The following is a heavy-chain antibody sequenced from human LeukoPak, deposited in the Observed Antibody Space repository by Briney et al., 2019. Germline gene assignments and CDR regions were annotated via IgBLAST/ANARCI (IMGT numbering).Heavy chain of an antibody. CDR3: ARVKKNWNYGNWFDP. CDR1: GGSISSGGYY. V-gene: IGHV4-31*03. J-gene: IGHJ5*02. CDR2: IYYSGST. Sequence: SQTLSLTCTVSGGSISSGGYYWSWIRQHPGKGLEWIGYIYYSGSTYYNPSLKSRVTISVDTSKNQFSLKLSSVTAADTAVYYCARVKKNWNYGNWFDPWGQGTLVTVPS. D-gene: IGHD1-7*01.